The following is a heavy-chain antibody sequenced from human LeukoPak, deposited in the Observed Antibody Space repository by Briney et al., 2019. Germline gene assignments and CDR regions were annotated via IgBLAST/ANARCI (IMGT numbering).Heavy chain of an antibody. Sequence: TSETLSLTCTVSGGSISSYYWSWIRQPPGKGLEWIGYIYYSGSTNYNPSLKSRVTISVDTSKNQFSLKLSSVTAADTAVYYCAREGSGGYGYCSGGSCSNDAFDIWGQGTMVTVSS. D-gene: IGHD2-15*01. CDR1: GGSISSYY. CDR3: AREGSGGYGYCSGGSCSNDAFDI. V-gene: IGHV4-59*01. J-gene: IGHJ3*02. CDR2: IYYSGST.